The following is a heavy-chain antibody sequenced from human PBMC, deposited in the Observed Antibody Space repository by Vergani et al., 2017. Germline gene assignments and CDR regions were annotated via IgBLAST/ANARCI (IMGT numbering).Heavy chain of an antibody. CDR1: GGSISSGGYS. D-gene: IGHD3-22*01. CDR3: VRSNYYDSSGSSDAFDI. Sequence: QLQLQESGSGLVKPSQTLSLTCAVSGGSISSGGYSWSWIRQPPGKGLEWIGYIYPSGSTYYNPSLKSRVTISVDRSKNQFSLKLSSVTAADTAVYYCVRSNYYDSSGSSDAFDIWGQGTMVTVAS. J-gene: IGHJ3*02. V-gene: IGHV4-30-2*01. CDR2: IYPSGST.